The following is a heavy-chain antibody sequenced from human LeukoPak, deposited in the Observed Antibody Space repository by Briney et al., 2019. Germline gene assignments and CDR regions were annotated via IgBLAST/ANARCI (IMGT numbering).Heavy chain of an antibody. CDR3: ARDLRGRIADYYMDV. J-gene: IGHJ6*03. CDR2: INPNSGGT. CDR1: GYTFTGYY. V-gene: IGHV1-2*02. Sequence: GASVKVSCKASGYTFTGYYMHWVRQAPGQGLEWMGWINPNSGGTNYAQKFQGRVTMTRDTSISTAYMELSRLRSDDTAVYYCARDLRGRIADYYMDVWGKGTTVTVSS. D-gene: IGHD6-13*01.